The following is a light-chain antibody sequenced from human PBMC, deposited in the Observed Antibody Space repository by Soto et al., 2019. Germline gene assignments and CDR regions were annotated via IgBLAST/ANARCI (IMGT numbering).Light chain of an antibody. CDR3: QQYNNWPGT. CDR1: QSVRRY. Sequence: EIVLTQSPATLSLSPGERATLSCRASQSVRRYLAWYQQKPGQAPRLLIYDASTRATGIPARFSGSGSETDFTLTITSLEPEDFAVYYCQQYNNWPGTFGQGTKVDIK. J-gene: IGKJ1*01. CDR2: DAS. V-gene: IGKV3-11*01.